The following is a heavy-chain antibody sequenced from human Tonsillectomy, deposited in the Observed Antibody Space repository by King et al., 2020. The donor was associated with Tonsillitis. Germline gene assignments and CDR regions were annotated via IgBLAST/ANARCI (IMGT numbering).Heavy chain of an antibody. CDR2: TNHTGNT. D-gene: IGHD4/OR15-4a*01. V-gene: IGHV4-34*01. CDR1: GGSFSDYY. Sequence: VQLQQWGAGLLKPSETLSLTCAVYGGSFSDYYWSWIRQPPGKGLEWIGETNHTGNTNYNPSLKSRVTISVDTSKNQFSLKLSSVTAADTAVYYCASISEGHDHGTCAHYASSYFDPWGQGTLVTVSS. J-gene: IGHJ5*02. CDR3: ASISEGHDHGTCAHYASSYFDP.